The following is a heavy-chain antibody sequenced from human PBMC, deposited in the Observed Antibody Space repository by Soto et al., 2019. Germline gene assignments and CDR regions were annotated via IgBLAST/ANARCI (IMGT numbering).Heavy chain of an antibody. J-gene: IGHJ4*02. CDR2: ISDYNGNT. CDR1: GYTFTSYG. CDR3: ARDGRNYYDCSGGSCQYRFDY. D-gene: IGHD2-15*01. V-gene: IGHV1-18*04. Sequence: ASVKVSCKASGYTFTSYGISWVRQAPGQGLEWMGWISDYNGNTNYAQKLQGRVTMTTDTSMSTAYMELRSLRSDDTAVYYCARDGRNYYDCSGGSCQYRFDYWGQGTLVTVSS.